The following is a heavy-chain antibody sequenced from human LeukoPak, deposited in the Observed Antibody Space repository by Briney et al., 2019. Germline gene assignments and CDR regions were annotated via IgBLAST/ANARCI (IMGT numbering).Heavy chain of an antibody. D-gene: IGHD6-13*01. CDR2: ITDSSSHI. CDR3: AREITQQLPLDY. J-gene: IGHJ4*02. Sequence: GGSLRLSCVASGFTFHRHNMNWVRQAPGKGLEWVSSITDSSSHIFYADSVKGRFTISRDNAKNSLYLQMDSLRGEDTAVYYCAREITQQLPLDYWGQGTLVTVSS. CDR1: GFTFHRHN. V-gene: IGHV3-21*01.